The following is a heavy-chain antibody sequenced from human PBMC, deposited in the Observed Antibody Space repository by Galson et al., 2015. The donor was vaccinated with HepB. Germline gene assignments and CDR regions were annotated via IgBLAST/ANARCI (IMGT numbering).Heavy chain of an antibody. D-gene: IGHD4-17*01. CDR2: ISAYNGDT. Sequence: SVKVSCKASGYTFTGYGFTWVRQAPGQGIEWMGWISAYNGDTYYAQNLQGRVTMTTDTSTSTASMELRSLRSDDTAAYYCARAHAYGRGAYDIWGQGTMVIVSS. V-gene: IGHV1-18*01. J-gene: IGHJ3*02. CDR3: ARAHAYGRGAYDI. CDR1: GYTFTGYG.